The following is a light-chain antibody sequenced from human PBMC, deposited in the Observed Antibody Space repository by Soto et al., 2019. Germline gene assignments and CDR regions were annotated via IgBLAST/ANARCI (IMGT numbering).Light chain of an antibody. CDR2: AVT. CDR1: SSDVGGYNY. Sequence: QSALTQPASVSGSPGQSITISCTGTSSDVGGYNYVSWYQQHPGKAPKLMIYAVTDRPSGVSSRFSGSKSGNTASLTISGLQAEDEADYYCSSYTSSSTFFGTGTKVTV. V-gene: IGLV2-14*01. J-gene: IGLJ1*01. CDR3: SSYTSSSTF.